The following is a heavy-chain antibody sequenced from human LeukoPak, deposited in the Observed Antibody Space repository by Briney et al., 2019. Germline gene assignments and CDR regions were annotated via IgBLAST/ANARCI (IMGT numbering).Heavy chain of an antibody. CDR3: ARGRGYTVTRRQAPYYYYGMDV. J-gene: IGHJ6*02. D-gene: IGHD4-17*01. CDR1: GGSFSGYY. CDR2: INHSGST. Sequence: PSDTLSLTCAVYGGSFSGYYWSWIRQPPGKGREWIGEINHSGSTNHNPSLKSRVTISVDTSKNQFSLKLSSVTAADTAVYYCARGRGYTVTRRQAPYYYYGMDVWGQGTTVSVSS. V-gene: IGHV4-34*01.